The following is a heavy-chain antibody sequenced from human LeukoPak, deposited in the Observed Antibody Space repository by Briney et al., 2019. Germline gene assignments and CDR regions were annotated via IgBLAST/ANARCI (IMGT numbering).Heavy chain of an antibody. CDR3: AKDFKREGSH. V-gene: IGHV3-30*02. CDR2: IRYDGSNK. D-gene: IGHD1-26*01. J-gene: IGHJ4*02. CDR1: GFTFSSYW. Sequence: GGSLRLSCAASGFTFSSYWMSWVRQAPGKGLEWVAFIRYDGSNKYYADSVKGRFTISRDNSKNTLYLQMNSLRAEDTAVYYCAKDFKREGSHWGQGTLVTVSS.